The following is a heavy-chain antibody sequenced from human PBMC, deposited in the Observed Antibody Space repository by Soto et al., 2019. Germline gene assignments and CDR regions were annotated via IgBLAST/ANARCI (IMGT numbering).Heavy chain of an antibody. D-gene: IGHD3-16*02. Sequence: GGSLRLSCAASGFTFSSYSMNWVRQAPGKGLEWVSSISSSSSYIYYADSVKGRFTISRDNAKNSLYLQMNSLRAEDTAVYYWARKQFGTIRSLITFGGVIPFPTPIDYWGQGTLVTVSS. CDR3: ARKQFGTIRSLITFGGVIPFPTPIDY. CDR1: GFTFSSYS. J-gene: IGHJ4*02. CDR2: ISSSSSYI. V-gene: IGHV3-21*01.